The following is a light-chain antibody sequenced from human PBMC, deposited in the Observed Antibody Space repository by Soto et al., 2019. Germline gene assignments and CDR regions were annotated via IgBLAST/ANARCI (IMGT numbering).Light chain of an antibody. V-gene: IGKV1-39*01. J-gene: IGKJ1*01. CDR2: AAS. Sequence: DIQMTQSPSSLSASVGDRVTITCRASQSISSYLNWYQQKPGKAPKLLIYAASSLQSGVPSRFSGSGSGTDFTLTISSLQPEDFATYYCQQSYSTPRTFVQVTKV. CDR1: QSISSY. CDR3: QQSYSTPRT.